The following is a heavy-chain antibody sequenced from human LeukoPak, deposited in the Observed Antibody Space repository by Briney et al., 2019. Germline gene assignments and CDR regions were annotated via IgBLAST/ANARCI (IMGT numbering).Heavy chain of an antibody. CDR3: ARLGYCSSTSCYGYYFDY. CDR1: GGSFSGYY. V-gene: IGHV4-34*01. J-gene: IGHJ4*02. Sequence: KPSETLSLTCAVYGGSFSGYYWSWIRQPPGEGLEWIGEINHSGSTNYNPSLKSRVTISVDTSKNQFSLKLSSVTAADTAVYYCARLGYCSSTSCYGYYFDYWGQGTLVTVSS. D-gene: IGHD2-2*01. CDR2: INHSGST.